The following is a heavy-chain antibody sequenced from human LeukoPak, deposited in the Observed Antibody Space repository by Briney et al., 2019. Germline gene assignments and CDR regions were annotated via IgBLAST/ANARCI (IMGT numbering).Heavy chain of an antibody. J-gene: IGHJ5*02. D-gene: IGHD3-9*01. CDR2: IIPIFVTA. Sequence: SVKVSCKASGGTFSSYAISWVRQAPGQGLEWMGGIIPIFVTANYAQKFQGRVTITADESTSTAYMELSSLRSEDTAVYYCARDAYDILTGYSEDNWFDPWGQGTLVTVSS. CDR3: ARDAYDILTGYSEDNWFDP. V-gene: IGHV1-69*01. CDR1: GGTFSSYA.